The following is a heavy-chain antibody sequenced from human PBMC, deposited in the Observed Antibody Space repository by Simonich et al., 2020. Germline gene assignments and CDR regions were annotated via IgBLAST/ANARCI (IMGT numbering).Heavy chain of an antibody. Sequence: QVQLVQSGAEVKKPGASVKVSCKASGYTFTSYGISWVRQAPGQGLEWMEWISAYNGNTNYAQKLKCRVTMTPDTSTSTAYMVLRSLRSDDTAVYYCARASRGTWWYYYFDYWGQGTLVTVSS. CDR1: GYTFTSYG. V-gene: IGHV1-18*01. CDR2: ISAYNGNT. CDR3: ARASRGTWWYYYFDY. J-gene: IGHJ4*02. D-gene: IGHD2-15*01.